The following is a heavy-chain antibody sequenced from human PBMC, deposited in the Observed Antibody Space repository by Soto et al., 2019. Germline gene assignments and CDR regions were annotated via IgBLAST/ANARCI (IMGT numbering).Heavy chain of an antibody. CDR3: ARFRKERLDP. CDR1: GGSISSGGYY. CDR2: IYYSGST. J-gene: IGHJ5*02. V-gene: IGHV4-31*03. Sequence: SETLSLTCTVSGGSISSGGYYWSWIRQHPGKGLEWIGYIYYSGSTYYNPSLKSRVTISVDASKNQFSLKLSSVTAADTAVYYCARFRKERLDPWGQGTLVTVSS. D-gene: IGHD2-21*02.